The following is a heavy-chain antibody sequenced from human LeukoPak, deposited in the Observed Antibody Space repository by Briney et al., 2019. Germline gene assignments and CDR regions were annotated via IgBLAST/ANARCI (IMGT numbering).Heavy chain of an antibody. J-gene: IGHJ4*02. CDR2: IKQDGSEK. CDR1: GFTFSSYW. V-gene: IGHV3-7*01. CDR3: ASQIVVAGTLDGWYYYFDY. D-gene: IGHD6-19*01. Sequence: GGSLRLSCAASGFTFSSYWMSWVRQAPGKGLEWVANIKQDGSEKYYVDSVKGRFTISRDNAKNTLYLQMNSLRAEDTAVYYCASQIVVAGTLDGWYYYFDYWGQGTLVTVSS.